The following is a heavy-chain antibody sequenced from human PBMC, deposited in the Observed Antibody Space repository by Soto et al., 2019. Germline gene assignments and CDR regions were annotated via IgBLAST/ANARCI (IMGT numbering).Heavy chain of an antibody. J-gene: IGHJ4*01. Sequence: ASVKVSCKASGYTFTHFYITWVRQAPGQGLEWMGAISPHNFNTNCAQKFRGRVTLTTEKSTNTAYMDLRSLTSDDTAVYYCARDEGGYDILTGYYKAHHFDYWG. CDR3: ARDEGGYDILTGYYKAHHFDY. D-gene: IGHD3-9*01. CDR1: GYTFTHFY. CDR2: ISPHNFNT. V-gene: IGHV1-18*01.